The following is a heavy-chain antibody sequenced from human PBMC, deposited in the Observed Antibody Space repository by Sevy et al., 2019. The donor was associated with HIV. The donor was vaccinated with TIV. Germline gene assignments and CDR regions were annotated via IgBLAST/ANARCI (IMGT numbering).Heavy chain of an antibody. CDR3: ARVPTYGSVTYFLDY. CDR2: IRNKANSDTT. Sequence: GGSLRLSCAASGFTFSDHYMDWVRQAPGKGLEWVGRIRNKANSDTTEYAASVKGRFTISRDDSKNSLYLQMNSLKPEDTAVYYCARVPTYGSVTYFLDYWGQGSLVTVSS. J-gene: IGHJ4*02. CDR1: GFTFSDHY. D-gene: IGHD3-10*01. V-gene: IGHV3-72*01.